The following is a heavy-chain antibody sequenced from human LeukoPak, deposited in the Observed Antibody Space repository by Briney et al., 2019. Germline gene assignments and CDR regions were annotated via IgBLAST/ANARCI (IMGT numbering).Heavy chain of an antibody. V-gene: IGHV4-34*01. CDR2: INHSGST. CDR1: GGSFSGYY. CDR3: ARALYGDSVGADN. D-gene: IGHD4-17*01. Sequence: SETLSLTCAVYGGSFSGYYWSWIRQPPGKGLEWIGEINHSGSTNYNPSLKSRVTISVDTSKNQFSLKLSSVTAADTAVYYCARALYGDSVGADNWGQGTLVTVSS. J-gene: IGHJ4*02.